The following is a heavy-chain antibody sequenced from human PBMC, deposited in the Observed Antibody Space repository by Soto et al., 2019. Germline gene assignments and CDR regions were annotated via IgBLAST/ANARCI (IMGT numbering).Heavy chain of an antibody. J-gene: IGHJ4*02. D-gene: IGHD1-26*01. V-gene: IGHV4-34*01. Sequence: SETLSLTCAVYGGSFSGYYWSWIRQPPGKGLEWIGEINHSGSTNYNPSLKSRVTISVDTSKNQFSLKLSSVTAADTAVYYCARAWGFYCDYWGQGTLVTVSS. CDR3: ARAWGFYCDY. CDR2: INHSGST. CDR1: GGSFSGYY.